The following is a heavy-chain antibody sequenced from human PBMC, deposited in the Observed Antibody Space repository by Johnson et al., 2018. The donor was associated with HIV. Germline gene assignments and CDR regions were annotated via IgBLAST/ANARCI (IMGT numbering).Heavy chain of an antibody. CDR3: AKHPDAFDI. CDR2: ISYDGSKK. Sequence: QVQLVESGGGVVQPGRSLRLSCAASGFTFSSYGMHWVRQAPGQGLEWVAVISYDGSKKYYADSVKGRFTISRDNSKNTLYLQMNSLRAEDTAVYYCAKHPDAFDIWGQGTMVTVSS. CDR1: GFTFSSYG. V-gene: IGHV3-30*18. J-gene: IGHJ3*02.